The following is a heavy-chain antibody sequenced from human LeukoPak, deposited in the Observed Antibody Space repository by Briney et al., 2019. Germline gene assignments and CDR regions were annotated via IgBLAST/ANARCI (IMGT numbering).Heavy chain of an antibody. CDR2: INHSGST. Sequence: SETLSLTCAVYGGSFSGYYWSWLRQPPGKGLEWIGEINHSGSTNYNPSLKSRVTISVDTSKNQFSLKLSSVTAADTAVYYCARFRRDSSSSLYYYYYMDVWGKGTTVTVSS. D-gene: IGHD6-6*01. CDR1: GGSFSGYY. CDR3: ARFRRDSSSSLYYYYYMDV. V-gene: IGHV4-34*01. J-gene: IGHJ6*03.